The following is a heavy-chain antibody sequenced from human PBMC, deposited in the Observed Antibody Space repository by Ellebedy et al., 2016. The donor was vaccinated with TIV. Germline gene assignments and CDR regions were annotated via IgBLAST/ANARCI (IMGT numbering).Heavy chain of an antibody. J-gene: IGHJ3*02. D-gene: IGHD1-26*01. Sequence: AASVKVSCKASGYTFTGYYMHWVRQAPGQGLEWMGWINPNSGGTSYAQKFQGRVTMTRDTSISTAYMELSRLRSDDTAVYYCARGHSGSYRNAFDIWGQGTMVTVSS. V-gene: IGHV1-2*02. CDR2: INPNSGGT. CDR3: ARGHSGSYRNAFDI. CDR1: GYTFTGYY.